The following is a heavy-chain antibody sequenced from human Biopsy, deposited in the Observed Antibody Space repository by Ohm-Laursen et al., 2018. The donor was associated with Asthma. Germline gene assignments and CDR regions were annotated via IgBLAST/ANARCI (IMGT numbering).Heavy chain of an antibody. CDR2: IYYSGST. D-gene: IGHD5-24*01. CDR3: SRNEIEDGIYFDN. J-gene: IGHJ4*02. CDR1: GGSISSGDYY. Sequence: SQTLSLTCTVSGGSISSGDYYWNWIRQPPGKGLEWIGYIYYSGSTYYNPSLKSRLTISVDTSKNQFSLKLSSVTAADTAVYFCSRNEIEDGIYFDNWGQGTLVTVSS. V-gene: IGHV4-30-4*01.